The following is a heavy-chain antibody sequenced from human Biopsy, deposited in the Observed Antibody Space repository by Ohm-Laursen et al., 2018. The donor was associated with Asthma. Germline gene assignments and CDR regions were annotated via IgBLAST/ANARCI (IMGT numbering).Heavy chain of an antibody. D-gene: IGHD2-21*02. CDR2: THHSGYT. CDR3: ARGWNCGGDCYSLDY. CDR1: GGSFSSNY. J-gene: IGHJ4*02. Sequence: SQTLSLTCVVYGGSFSSNYWSWIRQTPGKGLEWLGDTHHSGYTNYNPSLSSRLTLSVDTSKNQFSLRLTSVTAADTAVYYCARGWNCGGDCYSLDYWGQGTLVTVSS. V-gene: IGHV4-34*01.